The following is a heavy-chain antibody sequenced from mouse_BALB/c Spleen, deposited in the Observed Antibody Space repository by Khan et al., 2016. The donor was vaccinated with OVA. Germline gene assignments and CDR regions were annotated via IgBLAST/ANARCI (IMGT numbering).Heavy chain of an antibody. V-gene: IGHV1-9*01. D-gene: IGHD1-1*01. Sequence: VQLQESGAELMKPGPSVKISCKATGYTFSSYWIEWVKQRPGHGLEWIGEILPGSGSNNYNEKFKGKATFTADTSSNTAYMQLSSLTSEDSAVYYCARGNYYGSSSWFGYWGQGTLVTVS. CDR1: GYTFSSYW. CDR3: ARGNYYGSSSWFGY. J-gene: IGHJ3*01. CDR2: ILPGSGSN.